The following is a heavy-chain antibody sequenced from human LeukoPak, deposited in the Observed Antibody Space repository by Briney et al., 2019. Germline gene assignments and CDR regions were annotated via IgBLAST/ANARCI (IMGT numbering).Heavy chain of an antibody. J-gene: IGHJ4*02. CDR3: ATVPTTVTTSANFDY. CDR1: GDTLNSYA. V-gene: IGHV1-69*04. D-gene: IGHD4-17*01. CDR2: IIPLLGIA. Sequence: ASVKVSCKASGDTLNSYAISWVRQAPGQGLEWMGSIIPLLGIANYAQKFQGRVTISADKSTSTAYMELSSLRSEDTAVYYCATVPTTVTTSANFDYWGQGTLVTVSS.